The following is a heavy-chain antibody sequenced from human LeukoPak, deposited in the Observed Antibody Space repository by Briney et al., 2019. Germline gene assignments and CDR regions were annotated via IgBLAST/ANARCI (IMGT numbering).Heavy chain of an antibody. CDR3: AKDSPRGYSYGLIDY. V-gene: IGHV3-23*01. Sequence: GGSLRLSCAASGFAFSSYAMSWVRQAPGKGLEWVSAISYSGGSTYYADSVKGRFTISRDNSKNTLYLQMNSLRAEDTAVYYCAKDSPRGYSYGLIDYWGQGTLVTVSS. CDR2: ISYSGGST. J-gene: IGHJ4*02. D-gene: IGHD5-18*01. CDR1: GFAFSSYA.